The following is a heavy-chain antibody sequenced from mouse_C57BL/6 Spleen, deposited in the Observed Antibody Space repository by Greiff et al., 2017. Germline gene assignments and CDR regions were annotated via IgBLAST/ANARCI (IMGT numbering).Heavy chain of an antibody. D-gene: IGHD1-1*01. J-gene: IGHJ1*03. V-gene: IGHV1-69*01. CDR1: GYTFTSYW. Sequence: QVQLQQPGAELVMPGASVKLSCKASGYTFTSYWMHWVKQRPGQGLEWIGEIDPSDSYTNYNQKFKGKSTLTVDKSSSTAYMQLSSLTSEDSAVYYCARSDYYGSSDVGYFDVWGTGTTVTVSS. CDR2: IDPSDSYT. CDR3: ARSDYYGSSDVGYFDV.